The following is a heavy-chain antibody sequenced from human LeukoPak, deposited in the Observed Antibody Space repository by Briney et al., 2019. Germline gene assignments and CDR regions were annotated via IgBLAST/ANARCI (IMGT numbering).Heavy chain of an antibody. J-gene: IGHJ4*02. Sequence: RASVKVSCKASGGTFSSYAFTWVRQAPGQGLEWMGGIIPTFGTANYAQKFQGRVTLTTDTSTSTAYMELGSLTSDDTALYYCARAGAAVTMFFDFWGQGTLVTVSS. D-gene: IGHD4-17*01. CDR3: ARAGAAVTMFFDF. V-gene: IGHV1-69*05. CDR2: IIPTFGTA. CDR1: GGTFSSYA.